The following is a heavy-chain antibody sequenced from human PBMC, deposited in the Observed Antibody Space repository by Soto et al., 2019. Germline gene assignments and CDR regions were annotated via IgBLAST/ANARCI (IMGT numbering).Heavy chain of an antibody. J-gene: IGHJ6*02. V-gene: IGHV2-70*12. Sequence: GPGPTLVNPRHTLTLTCTFSGFSLTTPGMCVSWIRQPPGKALEWLAVIDWDDDKYYSTSLKTRLSISMDTSKNQVVLEMTNVAPVDTATYYCAHIRGAGAYYYYPMDVWGQGTPVTVSS. CDR3: AHIRGAGAYYYYPMDV. D-gene: IGHD3-10*01. CDR1: GFSLTTPGMC. CDR2: IDWDDDK.